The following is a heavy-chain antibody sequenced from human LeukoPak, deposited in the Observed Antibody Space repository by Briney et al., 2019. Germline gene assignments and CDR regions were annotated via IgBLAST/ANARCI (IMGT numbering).Heavy chain of an antibody. CDR1: GGSISSSSYY. Sequence: ASETLSLTCTVSGGSISSSSYYWGWIRQPPGKGLEWIGSIYHSGSTYYNPSLKSRVTISVDTSKNQFSLKLSSVTTADTAVYYCARRGSYYYYYYMDAWGKGTTVTVSS. D-gene: IGHD1-26*01. V-gene: IGHV4-39*07. CDR2: IYHSGST. CDR3: ARRGSYYYYYYMDA. J-gene: IGHJ6*03.